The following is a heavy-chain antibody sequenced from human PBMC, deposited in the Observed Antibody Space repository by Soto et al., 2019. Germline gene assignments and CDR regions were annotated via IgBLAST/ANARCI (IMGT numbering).Heavy chain of an antibody. D-gene: IGHD5-12*01. V-gene: IGHV4-38-2*01. Sequence: PSETLSLTCAASGYSISSGYYRGWIRQLPGKGLEWIGTIYYSGSTFYNPSLRRRVTISVDTSKNHFSLKVSFVTAADTALYFCARVPRGFSGYDSGGFDYWGQGALVTVSS. CDR3: ARVPRGFSGYDSGGFDY. CDR1: GYSISSGYY. CDR2: IYYSGST. J-gene: IGHJ4*02.